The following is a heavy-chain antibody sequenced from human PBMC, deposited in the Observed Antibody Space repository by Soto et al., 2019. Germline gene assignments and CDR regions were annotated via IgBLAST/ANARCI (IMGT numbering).Heavy chain of an antibody. D-gene: IGHD3-9*01. CDR1: GGSISSSSYY. J-gene: IGHJ6*02. CDR2: IYYSGST. Sequence: PSETLSLTCTVSGGSISSSSYYWGWIRQPPGKGLEWIGSIYYSGSTYYNPSLKSRVTISVDTSKNQFSLKLSSVTAADTAVYYCARLGSVLRYLIKDVWGQGTTVTVSS. V-gene: IGHV4-39*01. CDR3: ARLGSVLRYLIKDV.